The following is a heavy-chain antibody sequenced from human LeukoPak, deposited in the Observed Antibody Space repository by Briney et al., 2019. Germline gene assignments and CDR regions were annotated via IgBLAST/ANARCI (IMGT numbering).Heavy chain of an antibody. CDR2: ISGSGGST. CDR3: ARGGGLDA. J-gene: IGHJ6*02. CDR1: GFTFSSYA. V-gene: IGHV3-23*01. D-gene: IGHD3-16*01. Sequence: GGPLRLSCAASGFTFSSYAMSWVRQAPGKGLEWVSAISGSGGSTYYADSVKGRFTISRDNAKNSLYLQMSNLRAEDTAVYFCARGGGLDAWGQGATVTVSS.